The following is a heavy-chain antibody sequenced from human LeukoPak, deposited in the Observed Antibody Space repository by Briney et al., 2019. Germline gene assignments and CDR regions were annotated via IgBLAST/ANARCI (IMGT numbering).Heavy chain of an antibody. J-gene: IGHJ4*02. Sequence: GGSLRLSCAASGFTFSSYSMNWVRQAPGKGLEWVSCISSSSSYIYYADSVKGRFTISRDDFENTLYLQMSSLRAEDTAVYCCAKDRGDSGGYPLFDHWGQGTVVTVSS. CDR2: ISSSSSYI. D-gene: IGHD3-22*01. CDR3: AKDRGDSGGYPLFDH. CDR1: GFTFSSYS. V-gene: IGHV3-21*04.